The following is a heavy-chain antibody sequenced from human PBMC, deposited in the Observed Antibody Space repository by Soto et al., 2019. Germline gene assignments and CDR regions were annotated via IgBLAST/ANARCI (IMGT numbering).Heavy chain of an antibody. J-gene: IGHJ6*03. V-gene: IGHV4-4*02. Sequence: SETLSLTCAVSSGYISSSNWWSWIRQPPGKGLEWIGEIYHSGSTNYNPSLKSRVTISVDKSKNQFSLKLSSVTAADTAVYYCARLGMGSGSYYYYYYYMDVWGKGTTVTVSS. CDR2: IYHSGST. D-gene: IGHD2-15*01. CDR3: ARLGMGSGSYYYYYYYMDV. CDR1: SGYISSSNW.